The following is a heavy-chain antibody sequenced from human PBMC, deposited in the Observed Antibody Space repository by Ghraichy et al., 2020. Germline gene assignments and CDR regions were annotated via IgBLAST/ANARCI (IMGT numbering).Heavy chain of an antibody. V-gene: IGHV3-7*01. CDR1: GFTFSRYW. Sequence: GGSLRLSCAASGFTFSRYWMSWARQAPGKGPEWVANIKLDGSERYYVDSVKGRFTISRDNAKNSLYLQMNSLSVEDTAVYYCARDWDGSGWSFDYWGQGTLVTVSS. D-gene: IGHD6-19*01. J-gene: IGHJ4*02. CDR3: ARDWDGSGWSFDY. CDR2: IKLDGSER.